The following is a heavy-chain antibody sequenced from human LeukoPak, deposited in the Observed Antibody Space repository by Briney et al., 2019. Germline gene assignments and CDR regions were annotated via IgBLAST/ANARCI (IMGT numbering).Heavy chain of an antibody. CDR3: AEGKGYSSGWYME. J-gene: IGHJ4*02. CDR2: ISYDGSNK. D-gene: IGHD6-19*01. V-gene: IGHV3-30*18. Sequence: PGGSLRLSCAASGFTFSSYGMHWVRQAPGKGLEWVAVISYDGSNKYYADSVKGRFTISRDNSKNTLYLQMNSLRAEDTAVYYCAEGKGYSSGWYMEWGQGTLVTVSS. CDR1: GFTFSSYG.